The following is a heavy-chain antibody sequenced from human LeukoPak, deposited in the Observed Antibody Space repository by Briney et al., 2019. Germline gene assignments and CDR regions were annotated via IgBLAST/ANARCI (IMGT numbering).Heavy chain of an antibody. CDR1: GGSFSGYY. CDR2: INHSGST. V-gene: IGHV4-34*01. CDR3: ARGRYGSGSYYQGNWFDP. J-gene: IGHJ5*02. Sequence: SETLSLTCAVYGGSFSGYYWSWIRQPPGKGLEWIGEINHSGSTNYNPSLRSRVTISVDTSKNQFSLKLSSVTAADTAVYYCARGRYGSGSYYQGNWFDPWGQGTLVTVSS. D-gene: IGHD3-10*01.